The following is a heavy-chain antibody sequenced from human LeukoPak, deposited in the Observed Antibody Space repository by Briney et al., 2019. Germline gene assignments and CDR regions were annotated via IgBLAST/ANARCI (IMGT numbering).Heavy chain of an antibody. CDR1: GGSFNGYY. Sequence: SETLSLTCAVYGGSFNGYYWSWIRQPPGKGLEWIGEINHSGSTNYNPSLKSRVTISVDTSKNQFSLKLSSVTAADTAVYYCVFWSGYYGPHYWGQGTLVTVSS. J-gene: IGHJ4*02. V-gene: IGHV4-34*01. CDR3: VFWSGYYGPHY. D-gene: IGHD3-3*01. CDR2: INHSGST.